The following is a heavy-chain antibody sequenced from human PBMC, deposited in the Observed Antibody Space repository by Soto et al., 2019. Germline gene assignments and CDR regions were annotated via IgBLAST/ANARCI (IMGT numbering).Heavy chain of an antibody. V-gene: IGHV3-33*01. CDR3: ARANDYGGRDYFDY. D-gene: IGHD4-17*01. J-gene: IGHJ4*02. CDR1: GFTFSSYG. Sequence: GGSLRLSCAASGFTFSSYGMHWVRQAPGKGLEWVAVIWYDGSNKYYADSVKGRFTISRDNSKNTLFLQMDSLRAEDTALDYCARANDYGGRDYFDYWGQGTLVTVSS. CDR2: IWYDGSNK.